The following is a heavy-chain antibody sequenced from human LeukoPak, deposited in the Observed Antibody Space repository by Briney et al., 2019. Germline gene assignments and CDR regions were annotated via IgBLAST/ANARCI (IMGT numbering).Heavy chain of an antibody. D-gene: IGHD6-19*01. CDR1: GDSVSSINGA. Sequence: SQTLSLTCAISGDSVSSINGAWNWIRQSPSRGLEWLGRTYYRSKWYNDYAVSVQGRITINPDTSKNQFSLQLNSVTPEDTAVYYCARDVGSSGWYSIYFWGQGTLVTVSS. CDR2: TYYRSKWYN. J-gene: IGHJ4*01. V-gene: IGHV6-1*01. CDR3: ARDVGSSGWYSIYF.